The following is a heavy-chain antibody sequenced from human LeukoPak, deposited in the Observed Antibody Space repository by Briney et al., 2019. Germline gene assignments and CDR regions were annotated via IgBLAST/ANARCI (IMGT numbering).Heavy chain of an antibody. CDR3: AREHSGYVDAFDI. CDR2: ISAYNGNT. Sequence: ASVKVSCKASGYTFTSSDINWVRQATGQGLEWMGWISAYNGNTNYAQKLQGRVTMTTDTSTSTAYMELRSLRSDDTAVYYCAREHSGYVDAFDIWGQGTMVTVSS. D-gene: IGHD5-12*01. CDR1: GYTFTSSD. V-gene: IGHV1-18*01. J-gene: IGHJ3*02.